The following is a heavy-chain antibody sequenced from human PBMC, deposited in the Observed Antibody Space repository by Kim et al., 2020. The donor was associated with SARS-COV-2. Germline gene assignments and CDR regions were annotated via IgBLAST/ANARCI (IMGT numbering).Heavy chain of an antibody. J-gene: IGHJ3*02. V-gene: IGHV3-53*01. CDR3: ARPYGDYGTYAFDI. Sequence: ADSGKGRFTIPRDNSQNTLYLQKNSRRAEDTAVYYCARPYGDYGTYAFDIWGQGTMVTVSS. D-gene: IGHD4-17*01.